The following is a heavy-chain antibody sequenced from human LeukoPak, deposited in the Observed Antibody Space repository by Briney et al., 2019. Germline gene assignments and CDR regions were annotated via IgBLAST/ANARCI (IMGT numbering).Heavy chain of an antibody. D-gene: IGHD3-22*01. CDR3: ASSYYYDSSGSLAPGY. V-gene: IGHV5-51*01. CDR1: GYSFTSYW. Sequence: GESLKISCKGSGYSFTSYWIGWVRQMPGKGLEWMGIIYPGDSDTRYSPSFQGQVTISADKSISTAYLQWSSLKASDAAMYYCASSYYYDSSGSLAPGYWGQGTLATVSS. CDR2: IYPGDSDT. J-gene: IGHJ4*02.